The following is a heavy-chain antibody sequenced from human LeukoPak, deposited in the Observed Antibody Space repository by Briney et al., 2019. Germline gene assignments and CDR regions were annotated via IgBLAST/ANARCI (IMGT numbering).Heavy chain of an antibody. CDR1: GGSISSSNW. J-gene: IGHJ4*02. D-gene: IGHD6-13*01. CDR2: IYHSGST. Sequence: SETLSLTCAVSGGSISSSNWWSWVRQPPGKGLEWIGYIYHSGSTYYNPSLKSRVTISVDRSKNQFSLKLSSVTAADTAVYYCARHGDRSSWSYFDYWGQGTLVSVSS. CDR3: ARHGDRSSWSYFDY. V-gene: IGHV4-4*02.